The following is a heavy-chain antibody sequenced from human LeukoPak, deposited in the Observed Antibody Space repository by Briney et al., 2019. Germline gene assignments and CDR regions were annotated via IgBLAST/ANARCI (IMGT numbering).Heavy chain of an antibody. CDR3: ARDLAGTVAGLDY. J-gene: IGHJ4*02. Sequence: ASVKVSCKASGYTFTSYGISWVRQAPGQGLEWMGWINPNSGGTNYAQKFQGRVTMTRDTSMSTAYMELSSLRSDDTALYYCARDLAGTVAGLDYWGQGTLVTVSS. CDR1: GYTFTSYG. V-gene: IGHV1-2*02. CDR2: INPNSGGT. D-gene: IGHD6-19*01.